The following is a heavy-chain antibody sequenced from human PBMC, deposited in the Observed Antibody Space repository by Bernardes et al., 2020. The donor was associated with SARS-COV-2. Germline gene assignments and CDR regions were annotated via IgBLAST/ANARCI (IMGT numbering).Heavy chain of an antibody. CDR3: ARDGKSYYDSSGYWNGAYDI. CDR1: GFTFSYYW. J-gene: IGHJ3*02. D-gene: IGHD3-22*01. Sequence: GGSLRLSCEASGFTFSYYWMSWVRQAPGKGLEWVASIKEEGTEKYYMDSMKGLFTISRDNAKNSLFLQMNSLRAEDAAVYHCARDGKSYYDSSGYWNGAYDIWGQGTMVTVSS. V-gene: IGHV3-7*01. CDR2: IKEEGTEK.